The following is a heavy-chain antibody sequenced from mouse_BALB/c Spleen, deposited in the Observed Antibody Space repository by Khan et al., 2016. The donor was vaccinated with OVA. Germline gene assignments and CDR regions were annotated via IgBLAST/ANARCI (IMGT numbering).Heavy chain of an antibody. V-gene: IGHV3-2*02. CDR3: TRVYGGDFDY. CDR2: ISYSGKT. Sequence: EVQLQESGPGLVKPSQSLSLTCTVTGSSIASDYAWNWIRQFPGNKLEWMGFISYSGKTYYNPSLKSRIPIPRDTSKNQFFLQLNSVASEDTATYYCTRVYGGDFDYWGQGTTLTVSS. CDR1: GSSIASDYA. J-gene: IGHJ2*01. D-gene: IGHD1-1*01.